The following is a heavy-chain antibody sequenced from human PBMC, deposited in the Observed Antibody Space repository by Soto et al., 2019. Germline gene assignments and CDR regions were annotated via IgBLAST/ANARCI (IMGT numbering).Heavy chain of an antibody. J-gene: IGHJ4*02. CDR3: ARDTSSSGYDYLGSYFDY. V-gene: IGHV1-46*03. Sequence: ASVKVSCKASGYTFTSYGISWVRQAPGQGLEWMGIINPSGGSTSYAQKFQGRVTMTRDTSTSTVYMELSSLRSEDTAVYYCARDTSSSGYDYLGSYFDYWGQGTLVTVSS. CDR1: GYTFTSYG. D-gene: IGHD5-12*01. CDR2: INPSGGST.